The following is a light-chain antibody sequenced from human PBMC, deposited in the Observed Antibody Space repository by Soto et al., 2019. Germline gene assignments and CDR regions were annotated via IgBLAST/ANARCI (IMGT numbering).Light chain of an antibody. CDR1: SSDVGSYNL. J-gene: IGLJ3*02. Sequence: QSVLTQPASVSGSPGQSITISCTGTSSDVGSYNLVSWYQQHPGKAPKLMIYEGTQRPSGVSNRFSGSKSGNTASLTVSGLQAEDEADYYCSSYAGSDNGVFGGGTKLTVL. CDR3: SSYAGSDNGV. V-gene: IGLV2-14*02. CDR2: EGT.